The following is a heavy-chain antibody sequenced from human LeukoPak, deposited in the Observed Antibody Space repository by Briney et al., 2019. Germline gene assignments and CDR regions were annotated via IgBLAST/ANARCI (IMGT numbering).Heavy chain of an antibody. V-gene: IGHV3-23*01. CDR2: ISVSATNT. CDR1: GFTFSSFD. D-gene: IGHD3-22*01. Sequence: GGSLRLSCAASGFTFSSFDTTWVRQAPGKGLEWVSTISVSATNTYYADSVKGRFTISRDNSKNTLYLQMNSLRADDTAVYYCATITSMRVVLISWGQGTLVTVS. J-gene: IGHJ1*01. CDR3: ATITSMRVVLIS.